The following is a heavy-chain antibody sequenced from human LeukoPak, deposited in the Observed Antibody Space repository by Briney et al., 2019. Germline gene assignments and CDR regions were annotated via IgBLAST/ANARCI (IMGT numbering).Heavy chain of an antibody. CDR1: GFTFSSYS. J-gene: IGHJ3*02. V-gene: IGHV3-21*01. D-gene: IGHD2/OR15-2a*01. CDR2: ISSSSSYI. CDR3: ARGLNMDVDAFDI. Sequence: GGSLRLSCAASGFTFSSYSMNWVRQAPGKGLEWVSSISSSSSYIYYADSVKGRFTISRDNAKNSLYLQMNSLRAEDTAVYYCARGLNMDVDAFDIWGQGTMVTVSS.